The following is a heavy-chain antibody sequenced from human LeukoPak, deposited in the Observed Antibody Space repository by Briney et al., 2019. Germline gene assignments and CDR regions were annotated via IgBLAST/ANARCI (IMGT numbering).Heavy chain of an antibody. CDR3: ARDASGYSYGSSDY. J-gene: IGHJ4*02. D-gene: IGHD5-18*01. CDR1: GYTFTGYY. Sequence: ASVKVSCTASGYTFTGYYMHWVRQAPGQGLEWMGWINPNSGGTNYAQKFQGRVTMTRDTSISTAYMELSRLRSDDTAVYYCARDASGYSYGSSDYWGQGTLVTVSS. CDR2: INPNSGGT. V-gene: IGHV1-2*02.